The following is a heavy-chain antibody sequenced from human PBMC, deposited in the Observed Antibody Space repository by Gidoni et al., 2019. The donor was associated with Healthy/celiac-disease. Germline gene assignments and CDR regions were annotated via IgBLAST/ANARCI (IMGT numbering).Heavy chain of an antibody. CDR1: GGSFIDYY. CDR3: ARRRGLGSYYRSPRTTTFDY. V-gene: IGHV4-34*01. D-gene: IGHD3-10*01. J-gene: IGHJ4*02. Sequence: VQLQQWGAGLLKSSGTLSLTCAVYGGSFIDYYWRWIRQPPGKGLEWIGEINHSGSTNYNPSLKSRVTISVDTSKNQFSLKLSSVTAADTAVYYCARRRGLGSYYRSPRTTTFDYWGQGTLVTVTS. CDR2: INHSGST.